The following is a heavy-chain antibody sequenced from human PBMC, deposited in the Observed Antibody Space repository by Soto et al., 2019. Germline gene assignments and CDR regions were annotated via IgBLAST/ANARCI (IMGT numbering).Heavy chain of an antibody. CDR2: IIPIFGTA. CDR3: ARGKGESALRFLELLSPNYSIDV. J-gene: IGHJ6*02. CDR1: GGTFSSYA. D-gene: IGHD3-3*01. V-gene: IGHV1-69*06. Sequence: VSCKASGGTFSSYAISWVRQAPGQGLEWMGGIIPIFGTANYAQKFQGRVTITADKSTSTAYMELSSLRSEDTAVYYCARGKGESALRFLELLSPNYSIDVWGQGTTVIVSS.